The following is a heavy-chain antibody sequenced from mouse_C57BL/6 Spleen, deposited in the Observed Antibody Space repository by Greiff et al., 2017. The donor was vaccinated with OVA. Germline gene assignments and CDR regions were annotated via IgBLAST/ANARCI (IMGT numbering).Heavy chain of an antibody. J-gene: IGHJ4*01. Sequence: VQLQQSGTVLARPGASVKMSCKTSGYTFTSYWMHWVKQRPGQGLEWIGAIYPGNSDTSYNQKFKGKAKLTAVTSASTAYMELSSLTNEDSAVYYCTREDYYGSSYGSYYAMDYWGQGTSVTVSS. D-gene: IGHD1-1*01. CDR3: TREDYYGSSYGSYYAMDY. CDR1: GYTFTSYW. CDR2: IYPGNSDT. V-gene: IGHV1-5*01.